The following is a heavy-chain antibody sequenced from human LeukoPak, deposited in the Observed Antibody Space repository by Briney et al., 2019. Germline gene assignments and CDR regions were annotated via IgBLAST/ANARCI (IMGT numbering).Heavy chain of an antibody. CDR1: GYTFTGYY. J-gene: IGHJ6*03. D-gene: IGHD4-17*01. CDR3: ARDTPRGTVTKYYMDV. V-gene: IGHV1-2*02. Sequence: ASVKVSCKASGYTFTGYYMHWVRQAPGQGLEWMGWINPNSGGTNYAQKFQGRVTMTRDTSISTAYMELSRLRSDDTAVYYCARDTPRGTVTKYYMDVWGKGTTVTVSS. CDR2: INPNSGGT.